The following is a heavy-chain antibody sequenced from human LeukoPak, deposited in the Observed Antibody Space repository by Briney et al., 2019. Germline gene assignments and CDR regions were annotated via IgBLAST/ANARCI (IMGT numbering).Heavy chain of an antibody. J-gene: IGHJ4*02. CDR2: IYPGDSDT. Sequence: GESLKIPCKGSGYIFSTYLIGWVRQEPGKGLEWMGIIYPGDSDTRYSPSFQGHVTISADKSISTVYLQWSSLKASDTAMYYFDKSGYGSWGQGTLVTVSS. V-gene: IGHV5-51*01. CDR3: DKSGYGS. CDR1: GYIFSTYL. D-gene: IGHD3-22*01.